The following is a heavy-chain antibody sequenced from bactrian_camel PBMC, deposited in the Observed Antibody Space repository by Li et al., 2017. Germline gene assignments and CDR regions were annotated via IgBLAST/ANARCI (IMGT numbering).Heavy chain of an antibody. D-gene: IGHD2*01. J-gene: IGHJ4*01. CDR3: AARGASGYCSTDAAAYTY. CDR1: GYTVRDIC. V-gene: IGHV3S53*01. Sequence: HVQLVESGGGLVQAGGSLRLSCVVSGYTVRDICMGWFRQAPGKEREWVAYLDKDDWTYYADSVKGRFTISRDSAKNTLYLQMNSLKPEDTDMYYCAARGASGYCSTDAAAYTYWGQGTQVTVS. CDR2: LDKDDWT.